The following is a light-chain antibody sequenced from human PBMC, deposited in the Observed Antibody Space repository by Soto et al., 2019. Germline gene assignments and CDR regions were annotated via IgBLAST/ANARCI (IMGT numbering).Light chain of an antibody. Sequence: QAVVTQEPSLTVSPGGTVTLTCGSSTGAVTSGHYPYWFQQKPGQAPRTLIYDTSNKHSWTPARFSGSLLGGKAALTLSGAQHEDEADYYCLLSYSGVGGVFGGGTKLTVL. CDR2: DTS. CDR3: LLSYSGVGGV. CDR1: TGAVTSGHY. J-gene: IGLJ3*02. V-gene: IGLV7-46*01.